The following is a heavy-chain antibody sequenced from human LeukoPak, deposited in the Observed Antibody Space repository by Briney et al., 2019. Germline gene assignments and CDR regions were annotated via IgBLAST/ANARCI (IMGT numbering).Heavy chain of an antibody. Sequence: GGSLILSCAASGFTFSSFAMNWVRQAPGKGLEWVSTMSGDATSTYYADSVKGRFTISRDNSKNTLYLQMNSLRAEDTAVYYCAKRTSGSSWYSSDYWGQGTLVTVSS. CDR3: AKRTSGSSWYSSDY. D-gene: IGHD6-13*01. CDR1: GFTFSSFA. CDR2: MSGDATST. J-gene: IGHJ4*02. V-gene: IGHV3-23*01.